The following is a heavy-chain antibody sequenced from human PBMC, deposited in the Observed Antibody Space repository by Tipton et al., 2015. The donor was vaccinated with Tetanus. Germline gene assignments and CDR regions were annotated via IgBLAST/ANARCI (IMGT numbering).Heavy chain of an antibody. D-gene: IGHD4-17*01. CDR3: ARDTYYGDPLGYFDL. CDR2: ISYSGIT. Sequence: TLSLTCTVSGDSISRSSSYWGWIRQPPGRRLEWIGSISYSGITYYNPSLKSRVTISVDTSKNQFSLKLSSVTAADTAVYYCARDTYYGDPLGYFDLWGRGTLVTVSS. CDR1: GDSISRSSSY. J-gene: IGHJ2*01. V-gene: IGHV4-39*07.